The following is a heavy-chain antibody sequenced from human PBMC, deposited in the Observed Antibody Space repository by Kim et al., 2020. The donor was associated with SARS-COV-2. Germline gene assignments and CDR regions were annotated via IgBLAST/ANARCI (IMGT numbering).Heavy chain of an antibody. D-gene: IGHD6-6*01. Sequence: SLKGRFTISRDNAKTSLYLQMTSLSAEDTAVYYCARVDRAYWYSSSNFDSWGQGTLVTVSS. V-gene: IGHV3-21*01. CDR3: ARVDRAYWYSSSNFDS. J-gene: IGHJ4*02.